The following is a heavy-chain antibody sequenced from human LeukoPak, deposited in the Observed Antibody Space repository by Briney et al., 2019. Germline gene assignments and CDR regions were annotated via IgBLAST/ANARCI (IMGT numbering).Heavy chain of an antibody. CDR1: GYSISSGYY. J-gene: IGHJ5*02. D-gene: IGHD4-17*01. CDR2: FYHSGST. V-gene: IGHV4-38-2*01. CDR3: ARVDYEAYNGFDP. Sequence: SETLSLTCAVSGYSISSGYYWGWIRQPPGKGLEWIGSFYHSGSTYYNPSLKRRVTISVDTAKNHFSLKLSSVTAADTAVYYCARVDYEAYNGFDPWGQGTLVSVSS.